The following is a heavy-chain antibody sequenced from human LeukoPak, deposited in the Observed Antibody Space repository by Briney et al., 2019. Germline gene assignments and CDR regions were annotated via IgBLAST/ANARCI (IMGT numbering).Heavy chain of an antibody. CDR3: AKDGRYYYYMDV. V-gene: IGHV3-30*02. CDR2: IRYDGSNK. CDR1: GFTFSSYR. D-gene: IGHD1-1*01. J-gene: IGHJ6*03. Sequence: GGSLRLSCAASGFTFSSYRMQWVRQAPGKELVGVAFIRYDGSNKYYADSVKGRFTISRDNSKNTLYLQMNSLRAEDTAVYYCAKDGRYYYYMDVWGKGTTVTVSS.